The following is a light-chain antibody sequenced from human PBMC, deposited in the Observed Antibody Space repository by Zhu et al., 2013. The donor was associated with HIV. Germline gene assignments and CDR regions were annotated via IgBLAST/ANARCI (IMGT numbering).Light chain of an antibody. J-gene: IGLJ3*02. CDR2: EVN. CDR1: SSDVGGYNY. CDR3: SSYVGSNTRV. V-gene: IGLV2-8*01. Sequence: QSALTQPPSASGSPGQSVTISCTGTSSDVGGYNYVSWYQQRPGKAPKLIIYEVNKRPSGVPDRFSGSKSGNMASLTVSGLQAEDEADYYCSSYVGSNTRVFGGGTKLTVL.